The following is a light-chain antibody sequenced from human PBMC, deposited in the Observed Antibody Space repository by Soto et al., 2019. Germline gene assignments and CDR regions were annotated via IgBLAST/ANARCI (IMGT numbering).Light chain of an antibody. V-gene: IGLV1-47*02. J-gene: IGLJ2*01. CDR1: SSNIGSNY. CDR3: AAWDDSLSGVV. Sequence: QSVLTQPPSASGTPGQRVTISCSGRSSNIGSNYVYWYQQLPGTAPKLLIYTDNQRPSGVPDRFSGSKSGTSASLAISWLRSEDEADYYCAAWDDSLSGVVFGGGTKLTVL. CDR2: TDN.